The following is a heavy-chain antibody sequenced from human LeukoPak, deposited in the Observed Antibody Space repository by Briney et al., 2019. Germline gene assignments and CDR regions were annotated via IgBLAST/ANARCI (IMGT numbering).Heavy chain of an antibody. V-gene: IGHV4-39*01. D-gene: IGHD2-2*01. CDR1: GGSISSSTYY. CDR3: ARVYYCGTATCHAYFDY. J-gene: IGHJ4*02. Sequence: SETLSLTCTVSGGSISSSTYYWGWIRQPPGKGLEWIGNIDYSGNTYYNPSLKSRVTISVDTSRNQFSLKLTSMTAADTAVYSCARVYYCGTATCHAYFDYWGQGTLVTVSS. CDR2: IDYSGNT.